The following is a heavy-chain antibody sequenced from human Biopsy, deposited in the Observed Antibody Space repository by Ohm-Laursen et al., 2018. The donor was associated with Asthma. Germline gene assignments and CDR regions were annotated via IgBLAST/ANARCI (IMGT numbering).Heavy chain of an antibody. Sequence: SLRLSCSASGFTFSNAWMSWVRQAPGKGLEWVGRIKSKTDGRTTDYAAPVKGRFTISRDDSKNTLYLQMNSLKTEDTAVYYCTTDALLYSSADYWGQGTLVTVPS. J-gene: IGHJ4*02. CDR3: TTDALLYSSADY. CDR2: IKSKTDGRTT. V-gene: IGHV3-15*01. D-gene: IGHD2-8*01. CDR1: GFTFSNAW.